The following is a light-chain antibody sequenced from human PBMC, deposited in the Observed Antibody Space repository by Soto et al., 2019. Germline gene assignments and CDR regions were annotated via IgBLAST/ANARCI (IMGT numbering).Light chain of an antibody. J-gene: IGKJ1*01. CDR3: QQYGSSPTWT. Sequence: EIVLTQSPITLSLSLGERSTLSFRASQSVISSYLAWYQQRTGEAPRLLIYGAYSRATGIPDRFSGSGSGTDFPLTISSLEPEDFAVYYCQQYGSSPTWTFGQGTKVDIK. V-gene: IGKV3-20*01. CDR1: QSVISSY. CDR2: GAY.